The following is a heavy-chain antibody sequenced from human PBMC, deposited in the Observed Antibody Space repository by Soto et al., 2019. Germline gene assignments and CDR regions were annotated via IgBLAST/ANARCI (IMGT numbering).Heavy chain of an antibody. V-gene: IGHV3-23*01. Sequence: GGSLRLSCAASGFTFDSYAMSWVRQAPGKGLEWVSVISGSSGSTDYADSVKGRFIISRDNSKNILYLQMNSLRAEDTAIYYCAKDLCSSSWAKKYYFEYWGQGTQVTVSS. CDR1: GFTFDSYA. D-gene: IGHD2-2*01. CDR3: AKDLCSSSWAKKYYFEY. J-gene: IGHJ4*02. CDR2: ISGSSGST.